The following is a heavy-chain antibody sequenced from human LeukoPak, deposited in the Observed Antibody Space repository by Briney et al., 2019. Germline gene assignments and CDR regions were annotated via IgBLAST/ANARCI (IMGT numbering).Heavy chain of an antibody. J-gene: IGHJ5*02. V-gene: IGHV4-4*07. CDR2: IYTSGST. CDR1: GGSISSYY. Sequence: PSETLSLTCTVSGGSISSYYWSWIRQPAGKGLEWIGRIYTSGSTNYNPSLKSRVTMSVDTSKNQFSLKLSSVTAADTAVYYCARDQGGRIATQYNWFDPWGQGTLVTVSS. CDR3: ARDQGGRIATQYNWFDP. D-gene: IGHD2-15*01.